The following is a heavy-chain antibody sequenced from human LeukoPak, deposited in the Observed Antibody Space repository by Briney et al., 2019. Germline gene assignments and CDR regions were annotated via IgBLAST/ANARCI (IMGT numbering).Heavy chain of an antibody. D-gene: IGHD3-3*01. CDR2: ISVYNGNT. J-gene: IGHJ3*02. CDR3: ARRDDFSDAFDI. Sequence: ASVKVSCKASGYIFTKYGVSWVRQAPGQGLEWMGWISVYNGNTNYAQKLQGRVTMTTDTSTNTAYMELRSLRSDDTAVYYCARRDDFSDAFDIWGQGTMVTVSS. V-gene: IGHV1-18*01. CDR1: GYIFTKYG.